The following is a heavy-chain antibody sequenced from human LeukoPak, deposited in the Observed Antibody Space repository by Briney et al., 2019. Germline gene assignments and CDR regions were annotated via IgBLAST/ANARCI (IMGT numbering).Heavy chain of an antibody. V-gene: IGHV3-48*03. D-gene: IGHD1-26*01. CDR1: GFSFSVYE. J-gene: IGHJ4*02. CDR3: ARVAYSGSYSGY. CDR2: ISGSDTST. Sequence: GGSLRLSCAASGFSFSVYEMHWVRQAPGRGLEWIADISGSDTSTYYADSVKGRFTISRDNARNSLYLQMNSLRAEDTAVYYCARVAYSGSYSGYWGQGTLVTVSS.